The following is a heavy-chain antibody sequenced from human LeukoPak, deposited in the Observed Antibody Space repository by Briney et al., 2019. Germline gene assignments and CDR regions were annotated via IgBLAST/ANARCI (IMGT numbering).Heavy chain of an antibody. CDR1: GGTFSSYT. D-gene: IGHD5-18*01. J-gene: IGHJ3*02. V-gene: IGHV1-69*13. Sequence: GASVKVSCKASGGTFSSYTITWVRQAPGQGLEWMGGIIPVFGTVSFAQKFQGRVTITADESATTAYMELSSLRSEDTAVYYCAREPSGYSYGYNAFDIWGKGTMVTVSS. CDR2: IIPVFGTV. CDR3: AREPSGYSYGYNAFDI.